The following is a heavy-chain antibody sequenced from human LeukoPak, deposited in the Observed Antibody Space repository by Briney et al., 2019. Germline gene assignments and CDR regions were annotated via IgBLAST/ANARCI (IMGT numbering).Heavy chain of an antibody. CDR3: AIRGNCGGDCYPKAFDI. D-gene: IGHD2-21*01. CDR1: GFTFSSYA. Sequence: TGGSLRLSCAASGFTFSSYAMSWVRQAPGKGLEWVSAISGSGGSTYYADSVKGRFTISRDNSKNTLYLQMNSLRAEDTAVYYCAIRGNCGGDCYPKAFDIWGQGTMVTVSS. CDR2: ISGSGGST. V-gene: IGHV3-23*01. J-gene: IGHJ3*02.